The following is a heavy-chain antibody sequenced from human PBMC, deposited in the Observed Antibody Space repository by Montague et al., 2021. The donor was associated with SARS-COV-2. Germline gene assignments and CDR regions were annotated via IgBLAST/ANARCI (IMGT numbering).Heavy chain of an antibody. D-gene: IGHD5-12*01. V-gene: IGHV4-39*07. CDR3: ARDLRVWLSVEGSFDS. CDR1: GGSISSSSYY. J-gene: IGHJ4*02. Sequence: SETLSLTCTVSGGSISSSSYYWGWIRQPPGKGLEWIGSIYYSGSTYYNPSLKSRVTISVDTSKNQFSLKLSSVTAADTAVYYCARDLRVWLSVEGSFDSWAREPWSPSPQ. CDR2: IYYSGST.